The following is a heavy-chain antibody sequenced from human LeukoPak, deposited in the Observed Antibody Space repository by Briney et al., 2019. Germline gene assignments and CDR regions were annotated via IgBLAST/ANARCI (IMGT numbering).Heavy chain of an antibody. D-gene: IGHD3-10*01. CDR3: ARELLTFDS. V-gene: IGHV3-7*01. CDR2: IKHNGDEL. CDR1: GFTISSYW. J-gene: IGHJ4*02. Sequence: GGSLRLSCAASGFTISSYWMTWVRQAPGKGLEWVANIKHNGDELNYVDSVEDRFTISRDNAKNSLYLHMTSLRAEDTAVYYCARELLTFDSWGQDTLVTVSS.